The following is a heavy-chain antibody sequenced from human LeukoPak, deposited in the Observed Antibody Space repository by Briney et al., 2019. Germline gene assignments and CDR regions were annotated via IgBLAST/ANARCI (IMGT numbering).Heavy chain of an antibody. V-gene: IGHV3-23*01. CDR1: GFTFSSYA. CDR2: TSGPGGSR. Sequence: GGSLRLSCAASGFTFSSYAMSWVRQAPGRGLEWVSATSGPGGSRDYADSVKGRFTISRDNSKNTLYLQMNSLRAEDTAIYYCAKKVGLVSAPLYYFDLWGQGTLVTVSS. D-gene: IGHD6-6*01. J-gene: IGHJ4*02. CDR3: AKKVGLVSAPLYYFDL.